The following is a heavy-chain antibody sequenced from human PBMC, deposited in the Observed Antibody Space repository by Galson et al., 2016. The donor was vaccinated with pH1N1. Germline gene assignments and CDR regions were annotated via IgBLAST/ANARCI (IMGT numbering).Heavy chain of an antibody. CDR3: AGTDLRRGELTYDFSYDMDV. J-gene: IGHJ6*02. V-gene: IGHV1-69*13. D-gene: IGHD3-16*01. Sequence: SVKVSCKASGYTFTTYGIDWVRQAPGQGLEWMGGIIPIFGTPTYAQRFQDRLTISADESTNTAYMELDRLTSEDTAIFYCAGTDLRRGELTYDFSYDMDVWGQGTTVTVSS. CDR2: IIPIFGTP. CDR1: GYTFTTYG.